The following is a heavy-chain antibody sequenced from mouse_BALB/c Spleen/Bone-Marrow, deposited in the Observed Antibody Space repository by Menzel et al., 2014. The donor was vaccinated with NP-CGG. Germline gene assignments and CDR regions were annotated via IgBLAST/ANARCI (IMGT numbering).Heavy chain of an antibody. D-gene: IGHD1-2*01. V-gene: IGHV1-5*01. Sequence: EVQLQESGTVLAMPGASVKMSCKASGYSFTSYWIHWVKQRPGQGLEWIGAIYPGDSDTSFNQKFKDKAKLTAVTSASXAYMELSSLTNEDSAVYYCTRRTATLDYWGQGTTLTVSS. CDR3: TRRTATLDY. CDR1: GYSFTSYW. CDR2: IYPGDSDT. J-gene: IGHJ2*01.